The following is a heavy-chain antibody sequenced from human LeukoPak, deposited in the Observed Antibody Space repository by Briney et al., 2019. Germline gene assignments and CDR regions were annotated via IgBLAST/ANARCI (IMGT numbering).Heavy chain of an antibody. CDR1: GYTFTSYG. CDR3: ARGYYDYLWGNYRSAHYDS. V-gene: IGHV1-18*01. CDR2: ISAYTGNT. J-gene: IGHJ4*02. Sequence: ASVKVSCKASGYTFTSYGISWVRQAPGQGLEWMGWISAYTGNTNYAQKLQGRVTMTTDTSTSTAYMELRSLRSEDTAVYYCARGYYDYLWGNYRSAHYDSWGQGTLVSVSS. D-gene: IGHD3-16*02.